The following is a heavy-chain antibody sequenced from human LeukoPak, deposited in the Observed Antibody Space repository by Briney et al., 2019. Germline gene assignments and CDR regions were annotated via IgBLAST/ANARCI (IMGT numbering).Heavy chain of an antibody. CDR3: ARLTRGMIVVVIDY. CDR2: IYYSGST. CDR1: GXSISSTTAY. Sequence: SETLSLTCAVSGXSISSTTAYWGWIRQPPGKGLEWIGRIYYSGSTFYNPSLKSRVTISVDTSKNQFSLKLSSVTAADTAVYYCARLTRGMIVVVIDYWGQGTLVTVSS. J-gene: IGHJ4*02. V-gene: IGHV4-39*01. D-gene: IGHD3-22*01.